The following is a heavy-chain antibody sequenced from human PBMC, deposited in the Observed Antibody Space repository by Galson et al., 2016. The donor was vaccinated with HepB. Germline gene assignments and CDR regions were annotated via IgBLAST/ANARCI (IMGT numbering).Heavy chain of an antibody. CDR1: GFTLSSHW. CDR3: ARGLSTVVRAMNTWLDT. J-gene: IGHJ5*02. D-gene: IGHD1-26*01. V-gene: IGHV3-74*01. CDR2: INSDGGNT. Sequence: SLRLSCAASGFTLSSHWMHCVRQAPGKGLVWVARINSDGGNTDYADSVKGRFTVSRDNAKNTASLQMNSLRADDTATYFCARGLSTVVRAMNTWLDTWGQGTLVIVSS.